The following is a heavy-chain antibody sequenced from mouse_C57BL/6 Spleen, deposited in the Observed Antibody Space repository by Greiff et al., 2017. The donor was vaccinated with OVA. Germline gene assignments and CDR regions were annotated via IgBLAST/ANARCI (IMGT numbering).Heavy chain of an antibody. CDR1: GYTFTSYW. Sequence: QVQLQQPGAELVRPGSSVKLSCKASGYTFTSYWMHWVKQRPIQGLEWIGNIDPSDSETHYNQKFKDKATLTVDKSSSTAYMQLSSLTSEDSAVYYCARELRREDRRFAYWGQGTLVTVSA. CDR2: IDPSDSET. V-gene: IGHV1-52*01. D-gene: IGHD1-2*01. J-gene: IGHJ3*01. CDR3: ARELRREDRRFAY.